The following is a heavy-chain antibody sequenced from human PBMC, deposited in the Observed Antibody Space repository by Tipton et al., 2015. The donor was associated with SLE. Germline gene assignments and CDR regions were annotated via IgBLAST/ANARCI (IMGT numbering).Heavy chain of an antibody. V-gene: IGHV4-38-2*01. CDR3: ARVDSSSWTDWYFDL. Sequence: TLSLTCAVSGYSISSGYYWGWIRQPPGKGLEWIGRIYTSGSTNYNPSLKSRVTMSVDTSKNQFSLKLSSVTAADTAVYYCARVDSSSWTDWYFDLWGRGTLVTVSS. CDR2: IYTSGST. CDR1: GYSISSGYY. J-gene: IGHJ2*01. D-gene: IGHD6-13*01.